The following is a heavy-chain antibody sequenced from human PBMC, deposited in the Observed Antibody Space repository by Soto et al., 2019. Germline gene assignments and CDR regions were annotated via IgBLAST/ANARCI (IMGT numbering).Heavy chain of an antibody. CDR2: ISVDGSDK. D-gene: IGHD3-22*01. Sequence: QVQLVESGGGVVQPGRSLRLSCAASGFTFSSYGMHWVRQAPGKGLEWVAVISVDGSDKYYGDSVKGRFTISRDNFKNKIYLQMNSLRADDTAVYYCAKYFDYYDRSYYYVRSLGEYYYGMGVWGQGTTVTAFS. CDR3: AKYFDYYDRSYYYVRSLGEYYYGMGV. V-gene: IGHV3-30*18. CDR1: GFTFSSYG. J-gene: IGHJ6*02.